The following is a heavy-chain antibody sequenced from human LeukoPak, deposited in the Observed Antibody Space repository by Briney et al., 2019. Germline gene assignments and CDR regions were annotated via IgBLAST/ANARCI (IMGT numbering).Heavy chain of an antibody. J-gene: IGHJ5*02. V-gene: IGHV4-59*08. CDR1: GGSISSYY. D-gene: IGHD1-26*01. Sequence: PSETLFLTCTVSGGSISSYYWSWIRQPPGKGLEWIGYIYYSGSTNYNPSLKSRVTISVDTSKNQFSLKLSSVTAADTAVYYCARHIVGATFDRWGQGTLVTVSS. CDR2: IYYSGST. CDR3: ARHIVGATFDR.